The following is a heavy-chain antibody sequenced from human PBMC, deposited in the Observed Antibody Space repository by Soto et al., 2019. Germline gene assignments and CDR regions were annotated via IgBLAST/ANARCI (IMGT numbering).Heavy chain of an antibody. V-gene: IGHV1-2*04. CDR3: ARGGATSFGVVHYYYYGMDV. J-gene: IGHJ6*02. CDR1: GYTFTRYS. D-gene: IGHD3-3*01. Sequence: ASVKISCKASGYTFTRYSMHWVRQALGQVLEWMGWINPNSGGTNYAQKFQGWVTMTRDTSISTAYMELSRLRSDDTAVYYCARGGATSFGVVHYYYYGMDVWGQGTTVTVSS. CDR2: INPNSGGT.